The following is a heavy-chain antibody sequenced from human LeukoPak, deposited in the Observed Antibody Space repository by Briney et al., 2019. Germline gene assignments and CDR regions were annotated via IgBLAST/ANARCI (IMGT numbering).Heavy chain of an antibody. Sequence: ASVKXSXXXXXXXXXXYYXXXVRQAXGQGLEWMGWINPNSGGTNYAQKFQGRVTMTRDTSISTAYMELSRLRSDDTAVYYCAREIGVRVTTEIYGMDVWGQGTTVTVSS. J-gene: IGHJ6*02. CDR2: INPNSGGT. V-gene: IGHV1-2*02. D-gene: IGHD4-11*01. CDR3: AREIGVRVTTEIYGMDV. CDR1: XXXXXXYY.